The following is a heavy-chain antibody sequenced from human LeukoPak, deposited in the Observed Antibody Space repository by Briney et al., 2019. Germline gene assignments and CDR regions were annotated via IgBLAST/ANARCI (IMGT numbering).Heavy chain of an antibody. V-gene: IGHV3-74*01. D-gene: IGHD3-22*01. CDR1: RFTFCRYW. J-gene: IGHJ4*02. CDR2: INSDGIST. Sequence: GVPLRLSCAAYRFTFCRYWMHWVRQAPGKGLVWVSRINSDGISTSYADSVKGRFTTSRDNAKNTLYLQMNSLRAEDTAVYYCARDGNYYDSSGPADYWGQGTLVTVSS. CDR3: ARDGNYYDSSGPADY.